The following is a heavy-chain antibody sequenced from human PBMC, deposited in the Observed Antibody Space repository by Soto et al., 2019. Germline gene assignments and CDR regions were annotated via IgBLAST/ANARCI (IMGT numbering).Heavy chain of an antibody. J-gene: IGHJ6*02. Sequence: GGSLRLSCAASGFTFSSYAMSWVRQAPGKGLEWVSAISGSGDSTYYADSVKGRFTISRDNSKNTLYLQMNSLRAEDTAVYYCAKFVAGTFYYYYGMDVWGQGTTVTVSS. CDR3: AKFVAGTFYYYYGMDV. D-gene: IGHD6-19*01. V-gene: IGHV3-23*01. CDR2: ISGSGDST. CDR1: GFTFSSYA.